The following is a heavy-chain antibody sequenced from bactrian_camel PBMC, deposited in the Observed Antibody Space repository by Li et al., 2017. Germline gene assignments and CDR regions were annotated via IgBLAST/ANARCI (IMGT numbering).Heavy chain of an antibody. V-gene: IGHV3S29*01. D-gene: IGHD5*01. Sequence: QLVESGGGLVQPGGSLRLSCAASGFTFSTYYMSWVRQAPGKGLEWVSTIYTGGASTYYSDSVKGRFTISKYNAKNTLYLQMNSLKPEDTALYYCAAGGLDYVFGTRRRRAAFPTFGYWGQGTQVTVS. CDR1: GFTFSTYY. CDR2: IYTGGAST. J-gene: IGHJ6*01. CDR3: AAGGLDYVFGTRRRRAAFPTFGY.